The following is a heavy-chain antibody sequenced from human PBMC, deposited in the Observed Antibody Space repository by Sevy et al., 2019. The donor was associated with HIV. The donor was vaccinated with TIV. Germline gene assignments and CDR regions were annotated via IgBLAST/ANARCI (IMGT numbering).Heavy chain of an antibody. CDR3: ARDLPPSATIVAHFDY. J-gene: IGHJ4*02. CDR2: ISSSGKSI. CDR1: GFAFSSYE. V-gene: IGHV3-48*03. Sequence: GGSLRLSCAASGFAFSSYEMNWVRQAPGKGLEWVSYISSSGKSISYADSVKRRFTISRDNAKNSLYLQMNSLRAEDTAVYYCARDLPPSATIVAHFDYWGQGILVTVSS. D-gene: IGHD5-12*01.